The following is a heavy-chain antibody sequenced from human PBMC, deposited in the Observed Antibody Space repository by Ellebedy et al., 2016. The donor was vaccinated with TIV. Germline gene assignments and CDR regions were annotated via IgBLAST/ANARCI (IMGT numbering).Heavy chain of an antibody. CDR2: IMPILGLV. V-gene: IGHV1-69*04. J-gene: IGHJ4*02. Sequence: AASVKVSCKASGGSFSTYAISWVRQAPGQGLEWMGRIMPILGLVSYAQNFQGRVTITADKSTSTAYMELSSLRSEDAALYYCATDGGSAEVERRETLSYWGLGTLVTVSS. CDR1: GGSFSTYA. D-gene: IGHD3-16*01. CDR3: ATDGGSAEVERRETLSY.